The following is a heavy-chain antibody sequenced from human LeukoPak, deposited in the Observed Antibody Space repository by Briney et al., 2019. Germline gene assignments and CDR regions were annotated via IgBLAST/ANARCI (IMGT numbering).Heavy chain of an antibody. J-gene: IGHJ3*02. V-gene: IGHV4-4*07. Sequence: PSETLSLTCTVSGGYISTYYWSWIRQPAGRGLEWIGRIYTSGSTNYSPSFKSRVTISVDTSKNQFSLKLSSVTAADTAVYYCARYTKTRSRSSGSAAAGIRVFAFDIWGQGTMVTVSS. CDR3: ARYTKTRSRSSGSAAAGIRVFAFDI. D-gene: IGHD6-13*01. CDR1: GGYISTYY. CDR2: IYTSGST.